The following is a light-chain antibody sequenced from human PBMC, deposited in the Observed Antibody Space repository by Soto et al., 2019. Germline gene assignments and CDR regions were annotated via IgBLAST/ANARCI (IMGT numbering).Light chain of an antibody. V-gene: IGKV3-15*01. CDR2: GAS. J-gene: IGKJ4*01. Sequence: EIGLRQSPGTLSLSPGERASLSCRASQSVSSSYLAWYQQKPGQAPRLLIYGASTRATGIPPRFSGSGSGTEFTLSISSLQSTDFAVYYCQQYYDWPSLTFGGGTKVDIK. CDR1: QSVSSSY. CDR3: QQYYDWPSLT.